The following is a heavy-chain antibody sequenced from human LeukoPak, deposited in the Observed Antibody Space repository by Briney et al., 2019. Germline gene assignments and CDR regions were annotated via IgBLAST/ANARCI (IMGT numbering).Heavy chain of an antibody. CDR1: GFTFSDYY. CDR2: ISSSGSTI. V-gene: IGHV3-11*04. Sequence: GGSLRLSCAASGFTFSDYYMSWIRQAPGKGLEWVSYISSSGSTIYYADSVKGRFTISRDNAKNSLYLQMNSLRAEDTAVYYCARVGCSSTSCYINDAFDIWGQGTMVTVSS. CDR3: ARVGCSSTSCYINDAFDI. J-gene: IGHJ3*02. D-gene: IGHD2-2*02.